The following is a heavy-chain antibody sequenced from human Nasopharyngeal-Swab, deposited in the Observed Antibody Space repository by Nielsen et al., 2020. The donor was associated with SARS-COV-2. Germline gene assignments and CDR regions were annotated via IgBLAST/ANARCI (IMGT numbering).Heavy chain of an antibody. CDR1: GYTFTDYY. J-gene: IGHJ6*02. CDR3: AKDLLRYCSGGSCNTDYYGMDV. Sequence: ASVKVSCKASGYTFTDYYMHWVRQAPGQGLEWMGWINPNRGATDYAQKFQGRVTMTRDTSISTAYMEPSSLRPDDAAIYYCAKDLLRYCSGGSCNTDYYGMDVWGQGTTVTVSS. CDR2: INPNRGAT. V-gene: IGHV1-2*02. D-gene: IGHD2-15*01.